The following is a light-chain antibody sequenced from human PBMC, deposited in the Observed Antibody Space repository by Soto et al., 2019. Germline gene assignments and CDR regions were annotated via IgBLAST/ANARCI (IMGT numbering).Light chain of an antibody. V-gene: IGLV1-40*01. CDR2: GNS. CDR3: QSYDSSLYV. J-gene: IGLJ1*01. Sequence: QSVLTQPPSVSGAPGQRVTISCTGSSSNIGAGYDVHWYQQLPGTAPKLLIYGNSNRPSGVPDRFSGSKSGTSASLAITGLQADDEADYYCQSYDSSLYVFGTGTKLTV. CDR1: SSNIGAGYD.